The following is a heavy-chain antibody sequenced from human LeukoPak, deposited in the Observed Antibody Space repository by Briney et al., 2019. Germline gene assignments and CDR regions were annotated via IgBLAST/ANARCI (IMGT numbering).Heavy chain of an antibody. V-gene: IGHV4-30-2*01. CDR2: IHYSGST. Sequence: SETLSLTCAVSGGSISSGGYSWSWIRQPPGKGLEWIGYIHYSGSTYYNPSLKSRVTISVDRSKNHFSLKLNSVTAADTAVFYCARAGGYSSGRFDAFDIWGQGTMVTVSS. D-gene: IGHD5-18*01. CDR1: GGSISSGGYS. J-gene: IGHJ3*02. CDR3: ARAGGYSSGRFDAFDI.